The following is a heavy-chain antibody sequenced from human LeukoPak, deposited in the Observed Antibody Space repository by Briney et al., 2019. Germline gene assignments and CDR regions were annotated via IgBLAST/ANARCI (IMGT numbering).Heavy chain of an antibody. CDR3: ARYSYGYNAFDI. J-gene: IGHJ3*02. V-gene: IGHV3-21*01. CDR1: GFTFCSYS. Sequence: GGSLRLSWAASGFTFCSYSMNWVRQAPGKGLEWVSSISSSSYIYYADSVKGRFTISRDNAKNSLYLQMNSLRAEDTAVYYCARYSYGYNAFDIWGQGTMVTVSS. CDR2: ISSSSYI. D-gene: IGHD5-18*01.